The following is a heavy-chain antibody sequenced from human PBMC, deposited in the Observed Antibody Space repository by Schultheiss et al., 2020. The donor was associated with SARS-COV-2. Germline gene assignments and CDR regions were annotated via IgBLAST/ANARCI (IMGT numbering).Heavy chain of an antibody. Sequence: GESLKISCAASGFTFSSYAMHWVRQAPGKGLEYVLAISSNGGSTYYANSVKGRFTISRDNSKNTLYLQMGSLRAEDMAVYYCARDLAVEEGDYYGMDVWGQGTTVTVSS. J-gene: IGHJ6*02. CDR3: ARDLAVEEGDYYGMDV. V-gene: IGHV3-64*01. CDR2: ISSNGGST. D-gene: IGHD6-19*01. CDR1: GFTFSSYA.